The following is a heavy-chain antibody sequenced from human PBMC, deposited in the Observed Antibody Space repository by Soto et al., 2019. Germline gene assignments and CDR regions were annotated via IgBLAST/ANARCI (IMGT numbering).Heavy chain of an antibody. J-gene: IGHJ6*02. CDR1: GFTFSSYG. CDR3: AKDISSGWENYYYYGMDV. D-gene: IGHD6-19*01. V-gene: IGHV3-30*02. Sequence: GGSLRLSCAASGFTFSSYGMHWVRQAPGKGLEWVAVIWYDGSNKYYADSVKGRFTISRDNSKNTLYLQMNSLRAEDTAVYYCAKDISSGWENYYYYGMDVWGQGTTVTVSS. CDR2: IWYDGSNK.